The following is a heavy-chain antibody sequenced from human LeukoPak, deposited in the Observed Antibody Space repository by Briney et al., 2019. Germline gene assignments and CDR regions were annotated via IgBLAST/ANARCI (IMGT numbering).Heavy chain of an antibody. V-gene: IGHV3-23*01. CDR1: GFTFSSYA. CDR3: AKYGRSGYSSGMDV. D-gene: IGHD2-15*01. Sequence: GGSLRLSCAASGFTFSSYAMTWVRQAPGEGLEWVSTISVSGGSTYYADSVKGRFTISRDNSKNTLYLQMNSLRAEDTAVYYCAKYGRSGYSSGMDVWGQGTTVTVSS. CDR2: ISVSGGST. J-gene: IGHJ6*02.